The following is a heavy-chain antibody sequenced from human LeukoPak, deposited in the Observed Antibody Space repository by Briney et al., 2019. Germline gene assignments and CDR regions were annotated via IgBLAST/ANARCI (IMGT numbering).Heavy chain of an antibody. CDR3: AKGYYYGSGSYYPFDY. Sequence: PGGSLRLSCAASGFTFSNAWMSWVRQAPGKGLEWVSAISGSGGSTYYADSVKGRFTISRDNSKNTLYLQMNSLRAEDTAVYYCAKGYYYGSGSYYPFDYWGQGTLVTVSS. CDR1: GFTFSNAW. CDR2: ISGSGGST. V-gene: IGHV3-23*01. J-gene: IGHJ4*02. D-gene: IGHD3-10*01.